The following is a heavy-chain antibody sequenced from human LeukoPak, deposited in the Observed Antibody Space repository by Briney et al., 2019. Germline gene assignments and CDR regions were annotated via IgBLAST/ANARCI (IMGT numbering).Heavy chain of an antibody. Sequence: GGSLRLSCVASGFTFSTYSMNWVRQAPGKGLEWVSCISTRSTYIYYADSVKGRFTISRDNAKNSLYLQMNSLRAEDTAVYYCARGGHRRYYYTSGSAFDPWGQGTLVTVSS. J-gene: IGHJ5*02. D-gene: IGHD3-10*01. CDR3: ARGGHRRYYYTSGSAFDP. CDR2: ISTRSTYI. V-gene: IGHV3-21*01. CDR1: GFTFSTYS.